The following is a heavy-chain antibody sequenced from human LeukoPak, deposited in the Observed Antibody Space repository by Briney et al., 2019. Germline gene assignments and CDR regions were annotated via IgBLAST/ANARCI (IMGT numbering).Heavy chain of an antibody. D-gene: IGHD3-9*01. CDR1: GGSVNSNSYY. J-gene: IGHJ5*02. V-gene: IGHV4-39*07. CDR3: ARNYYDILTGPNWFDP. CDR2: IYYSGNS. Sequence: PSETLSLTCTVSGGSVNSNSYYWGWIRQPPGKSLEWIASIYYSGNSYYNPSLKSRVTISVDTSKNQFSLQLNSVTAADTAVYYCARNYYDILTGPNWFDPWGQGTLVTVSS.